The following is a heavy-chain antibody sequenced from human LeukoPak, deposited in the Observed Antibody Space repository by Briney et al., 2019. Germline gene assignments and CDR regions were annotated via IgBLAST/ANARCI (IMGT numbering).Heavy chain of an antibody. Sequence: SETLSLTCAVSGGSISSSSYYWGWIRQPPGKGLEWIGSIYYSGSTYYNPSLKSRVTISVDTSKNQFSLKLSSVTAADTAMYYCARDEEYALVVGPVALNWGQGTLVTVSS. V-gene: IGHV4-39*02. CDR2: IYYSGST. J-gene: IGHJ4*02. D-gene: IGHD2-2*01. CDR1: GGSISSSSYY. CDR3: ARDEEYALVVGPVALN.